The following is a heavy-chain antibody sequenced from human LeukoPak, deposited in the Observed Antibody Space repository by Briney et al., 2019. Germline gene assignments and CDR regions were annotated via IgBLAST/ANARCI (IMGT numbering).Heavy chain of an antibody. CDR1: GFIFSNYN. Sequence: GGSLRLSCAASGFIFSNYNMNWVRQAPGKGLEWVSSISFSSDYIYYADSLKGRFTISRGNAQNSLYLQMNSLRADDTAIYFCARGALTTTFDYWGQGALVTVSS. CDR2: ISFSSDYI. J-gene: IGHJ4*02. V-gene: IGHV3-21*01. D-gene: IGHD4-17*01. CDR3: ARGALTTTFDY.